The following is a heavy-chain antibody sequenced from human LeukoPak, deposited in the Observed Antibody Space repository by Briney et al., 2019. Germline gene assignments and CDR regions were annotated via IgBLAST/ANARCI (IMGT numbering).Heavy chain of an antibody. V-gene: IGHV3-33*01. Sequence: PGGSLRLSCAVSGLTFRNYGMHWVRQAPGKGLEWVAIIYYDGREKYYVDSVKGRFTISRDNSKNTLYLQMNSLRVEDTALYYCASGRGGRGGINYFDYWGQGTLVTVSS. CDR3: ASGRGGRGGINYFDY. CDR1: GLTFRNYG. J-gene: IGHJ4*02. CDR2: IYYDGREK. D-gene: IGHD2-15*01.